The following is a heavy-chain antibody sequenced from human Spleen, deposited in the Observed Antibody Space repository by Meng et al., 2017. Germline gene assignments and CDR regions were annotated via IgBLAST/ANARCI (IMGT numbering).Heavy chain of an antibody. CDR2: IYYSGST. CDR1: GGSINTYY. Sequence: SETLSLTCTVSGGSINTYYWSWIRQPPGKGLEWIGYIYYSGSTKYNPSLKSRVTISVDTSKNQFSLKLSSVTAANTAVYYCARVILVSVAGTALNWFDPWGQGTLVTVSS. J-gene: IGHJ5*02. D-gene: IGHD6-19*01. V-gene: IGHV4-59*01. CDR3: ARVILVSVAGTALNWFDP.